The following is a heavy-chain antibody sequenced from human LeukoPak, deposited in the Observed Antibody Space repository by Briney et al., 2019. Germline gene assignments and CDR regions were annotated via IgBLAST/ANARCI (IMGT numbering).Heavy chain of an antibody. CDR1: GYTFSDNY. D-gene: IGHD1-1*01. Sequence: ASVKVSCKTFGYTFSDNYIHWVRLAPGQRLEWMGWINPASGGTNYVQKFQGRVTMTRDASIRTAYMELSRLTSDDTAVYYCARERRGNWNQDFDYWGQGTLVPVSA. CDR3: ARERRGNWNQDFDY. CDR2: INPASGGT. V-gene: IGHV1-2*02. J-gene: IGHJ4*02.